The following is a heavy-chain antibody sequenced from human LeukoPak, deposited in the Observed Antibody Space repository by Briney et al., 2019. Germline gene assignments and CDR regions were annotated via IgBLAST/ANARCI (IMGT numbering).Heavy chain of an antibody. CDR3: ARSSGIVVVLFQH. V-gene: IGHV4-39*07. CDR1: GGSISSSSYY. D-gene: IGHD2-2*01. CDR2: IYYSGST. Sequence: KPSETLSLTCTVSGGSISSSSYYWGWIRQPPGKGLEWIGSIYYSGSTYYNPSLKSRVTISVDTSKNQFSLKLSSVTAADTAVYYCARSSGIVVVLFQHWGQGTLVTVSS. J-gene: IGHJ1*01.